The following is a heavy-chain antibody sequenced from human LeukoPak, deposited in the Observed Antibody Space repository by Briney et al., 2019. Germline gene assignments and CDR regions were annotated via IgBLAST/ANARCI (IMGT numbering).Heavy chain of an antibody. J-gene: IGHJ6*04. D-gene: IGHD3-10*02. Sequence: GGSLRLSCAASGFTFSDYYMSWIRQAPGKGLEWVSYVSSSGSTIYHADSVKGRSTISRDNAKNSLYLQMNSLRAEDTAVYYCAELGITMIGGVWGKGTTVTISS. CDR1: GFTFSDYY. CDR3: AELGITMIGGV. V-gene: IGHV3-11*04. CDR2: VSSSGSTI.